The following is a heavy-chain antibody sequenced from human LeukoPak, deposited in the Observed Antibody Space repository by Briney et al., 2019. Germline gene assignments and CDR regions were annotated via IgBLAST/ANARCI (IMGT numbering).Heavy chain of an antibody. D-gene: IGHD6-19*01. CDR3: AHRSVGSGLYHLFGS. CDR1: EYSLSTSGVG. J-gene: IGHJ4*02. Sequence: SGPTQAIPTQTLTLPYTFSEYSLSTSGVGVGWIRQPPGKSLEWLALIYWNDDKRYSPSLKSRLTVTKDTSKNQAVLTMTNMDPADTATYYCAHRSVGSGLYHLFGSWGQGTLVTVSS. V-gene: IGHV2-5*01. CDR2: IYWNDDK.